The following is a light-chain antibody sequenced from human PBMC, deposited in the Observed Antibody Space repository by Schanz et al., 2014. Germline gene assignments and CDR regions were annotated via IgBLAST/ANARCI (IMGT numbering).Light chain of an antibody. CDR1: ESVNVN. Sequence: ETVMTQSPATLSVSPGDRATLSCRASESVNVNLAWYQQKPGQAPRLLIYDASNRATGIPARFSGSGSGADFTLTISSLEPEDFAVYYCQQYKTSPPTFGGGTRVEIK. CDR3: QQYKTSPPT. J-gene: IGKJ4*01. V-gene: IGKV3D-15*01. CDR2: DAS.